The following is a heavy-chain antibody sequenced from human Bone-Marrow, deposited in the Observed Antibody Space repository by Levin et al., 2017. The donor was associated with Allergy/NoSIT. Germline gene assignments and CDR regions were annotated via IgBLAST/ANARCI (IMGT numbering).Heavy chain of an antibody. D-gene: IGHD2-15*01. CDR2: IAPSGTTI. J-gene: IGHJ3*02. Sequence: GGSLRLSCAASGFSFSSHEMNWVRQAPGKGLEWVSYIAPSGTTIYYADSVQGRFTISRDNAKNSLYLQMNSLRVEDTAVYYCTRGGYCSGGTCYYLNAFDIWGQGTVVTVSS. V-gene: IGHV3-48*03. CDR3: TRGGYCSGGTCYYLNAFDI. CDR1: GFSFSSHE.